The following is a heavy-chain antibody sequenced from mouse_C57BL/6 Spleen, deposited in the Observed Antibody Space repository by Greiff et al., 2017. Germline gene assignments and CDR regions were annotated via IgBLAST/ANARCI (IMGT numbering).Heavy chain of an antibody. CDR2: ISSGGDYI. J-gene: IGHJ2*01. D-gene: IGHD2-4*01. Sequence: EVKLMESGEGLVKPGGSLKLSCAASGFTFSSYAMSWVRQTPEKRLEWVAYISSGGDYIYYADTVKGRFTISRDNARNTLYLQMSSLKSEDTAMYYCTRVHYDYDYYFDYWGQGTTLTVSS. CDR3: TRVHYDYDYYFDY. CDR1: GFTFSSYA. V-gene: IGHV5-9-1*02.